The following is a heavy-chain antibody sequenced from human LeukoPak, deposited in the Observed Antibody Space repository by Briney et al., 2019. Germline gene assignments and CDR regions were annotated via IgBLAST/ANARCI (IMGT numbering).Heavy chain of an antibody. Sequence: GESLKISCKGSGYRFNSSWIGWVRQMPGKGLEWMGIIYPGDSETRYSPSFQGQVTISADKSISAAYLQWSSLKASDTAMYYCARLGPMLRGGAPFGYWGQGTLVTVSS. CDR2: IYPGDSET. J-gene: IGHJ4*02. CDR3: ARLGPMLRGGAPFGY. CDR1: GYRFNSSW. V-gene: IGHV5-51*01. D-gene: IGHD3-10*01.